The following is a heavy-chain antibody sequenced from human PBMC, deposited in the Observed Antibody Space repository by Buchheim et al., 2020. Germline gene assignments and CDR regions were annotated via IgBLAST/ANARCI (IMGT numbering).Heavy chain of an antibody. J-gene: IGHJ6*02. CDR2: IYYSGSS. V-gene: IGHV4-30-4*01. Sequence: QVQLQESGPGLVKPSQTLSLTCTVSGGSISSGDYYWSWIRQPPGKGLEWIGYIYYSGSSYYNPSLKSRVTISVDTPKKQSSLKLSSVTAADTAVYYCAREGSGYDYDYGMDVWGQGTT. CDR1: GGSISSGDYY. D-gene: IGHD5-12*01. CDR3: AREGSGYDYDYGMDV.